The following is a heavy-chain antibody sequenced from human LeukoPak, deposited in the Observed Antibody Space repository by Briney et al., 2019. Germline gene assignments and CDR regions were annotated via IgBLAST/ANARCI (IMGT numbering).Heavy chain of an antibody. V-gene: IGHV4-4*07. D-gene: IGHD6-13*01. Sequence: SETLSLTCTMSGDPISSYYWTWIRQPAGKGLEWIGRTHTSGSTNYNPSLRSRVTMSADTSKNQFSLRLTSVTAADTAVYYCLGQGVTAAGTFYWGQGTLVTVSP. CDR2: THTSGST. CDR3: LGQGVTAAGTFY. CDR1: GDPISSYY. J-gene: IGHJ4*02.